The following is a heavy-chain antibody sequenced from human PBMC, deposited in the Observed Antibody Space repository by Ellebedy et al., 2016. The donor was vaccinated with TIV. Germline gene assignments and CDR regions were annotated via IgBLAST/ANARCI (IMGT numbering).Heavy chain of an antibody. CDR2: LYQDGSFR. D-gene: IGHD3-16*01. J-gene: IGHJ5*02. V-gene: IGHV3-7*01. CDR1: GFSFRSYW. CDR3: ARRGSYGDYAVQVNSWLDR. Sequence: PGGSLRLSCAASGFSFRSYWMSWVRQAPGKGLEWVANLYQDGSFRYYVDSVKGRFPISRDNANNALFLQMNSVRAEDTALYYCARRGSYGDYAVQVNSWLDRWGRGTLVTVSS.